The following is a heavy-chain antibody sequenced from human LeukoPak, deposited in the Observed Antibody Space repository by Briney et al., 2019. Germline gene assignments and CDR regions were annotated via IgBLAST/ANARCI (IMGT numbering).Heavy chain of an antibody. V-gene: IGHV3-21*01. D-gene: IGHD6-13*01. CDR2: ISSSSSYI. CDR1: GFTFSSYS. CDR3: AKPGGSSWYGKLDY. J-gene: IGHJ4*02. Sequence: GSLRLSCAASGFTFSSYSMNWVRQAPGKGLEWVSSISSSSSYIYYADSVKGRFTISRDNAKNSLYLQMNSLRAEDTAVYYCAKPGGSSWYGKLDYWGQGTLVTVSS.